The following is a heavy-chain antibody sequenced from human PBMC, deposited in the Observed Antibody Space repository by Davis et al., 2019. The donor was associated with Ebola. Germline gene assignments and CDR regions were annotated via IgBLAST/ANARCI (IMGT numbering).Heavy chain of an antibody. CDR2: IYYSGST. V-gene: IGHV4-59*12. Sequence: SETLSLTCTVSGGSINSYYWSWIRQPPGKGLEWIGSIYYSGSTYYNPSLKSRVTISVDTSKNQFSLKLSSVTAADTAVYYCAREGTVTTKGYYGMDVWGQGTTVTVSS. J-gene: IGHJ6*02. D-gene: IGHD4-11*01. CDR1: GGSINSYY. CDR3: AREGTVTTKGYYGMDV.